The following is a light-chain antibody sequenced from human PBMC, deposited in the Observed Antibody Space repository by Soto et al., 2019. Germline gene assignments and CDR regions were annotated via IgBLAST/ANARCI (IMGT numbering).Light chain of an antibody. CDR3: KQSYSTPIT. Sequence: DIQMTQSPSTLSASVGDRVTITCRASQSISSYLNRYQQKPGKAHKLLIYAASSLQSGVQSRFSGSGSGTDFTLTISSLQPEDFATYYCKQSYSTPITFGQGTRLENK. CDR2: AAS. V-gene: IGKV1-39*01. J-gene: IGKJ5*01. CDR1: QSISSY.